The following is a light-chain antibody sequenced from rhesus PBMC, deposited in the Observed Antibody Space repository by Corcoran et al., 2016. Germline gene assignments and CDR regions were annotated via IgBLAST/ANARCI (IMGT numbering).Light chain of an antibody. V-gene: IGLV2S7*01. J-gene: IGLJ1*01. CDR3: CSYTTSSTYI. CDR1: SSDIGGYNY. CDR2: GVS. Sequence: QSAPTQPPSVYGPPGQSVTISCTGTSSDIGGYNYVSWYQQHPGKAPKLMIYGVSNRPSGVSGRFSGSKSGNTASLTISGLQAEDDADYYCCSYTTSSTYIFGAGTRLTVL.